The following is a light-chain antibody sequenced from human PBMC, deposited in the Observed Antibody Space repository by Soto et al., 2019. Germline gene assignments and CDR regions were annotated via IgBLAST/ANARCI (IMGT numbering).Light chain of an antibody. CDR1: QSVSRTY. V-gene: IGKV3-20*01. Sequence: EIVLTQSPGTLSLSPGERATLSCRASQSVSRTYLAWYQQNPGQAPRLLIYGASSRATGIPDRFSGSGSGTDFTLTISRLAPEDFAVYYCHQYGSSPQTFGQGTKVEIK. CDR3: HQYGSSPQT. J-gene: IGKJ1*01. CDR2: GAS.